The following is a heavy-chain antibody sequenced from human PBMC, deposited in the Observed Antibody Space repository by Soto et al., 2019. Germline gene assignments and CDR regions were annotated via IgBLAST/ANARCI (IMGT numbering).Heavy chain of an antibody. CDR3: ARVSAGYYYYGMDV. V-gene: IGHV4-30-2*01. D-gene: IGHD6-19*01. J-gene: IGHJ6*02. CDR2: MYHSGST. Sequence: PSETLSLTCAVSGGSISSGGYSWSWIRQPPGKGLEWIGYMYHSGSTYYNTSLKSRVNISIDRSKNQFSLKLSSVTAVDSAVFYCARVSAGYYYYGMDVWGQGTTVTVSS. CDR1: GGSISSGGYS.